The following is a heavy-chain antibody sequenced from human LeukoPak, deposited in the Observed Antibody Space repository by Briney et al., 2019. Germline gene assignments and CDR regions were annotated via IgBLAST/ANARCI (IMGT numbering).Heavy chain of an antibody. V-gene: IGHV3-23*01. D-gene: IGHD3-3*01. Sequence: GGSLRLSCAASGFTFNNYAMTWVRQPPGEGMEWGSAVSVSDGGTYYSDSVTGQFTIPRDNSKTTLYLQMTSLRPDDTAVSYCAKDGCDFWSAYQIDLWGQGTLVTVSS. CDR2: VSVSDGGT. CDR1: GFTFNNYA. J-gene: IGHJ5*02. CDR3: AKDGCDFWSAYQIDL.